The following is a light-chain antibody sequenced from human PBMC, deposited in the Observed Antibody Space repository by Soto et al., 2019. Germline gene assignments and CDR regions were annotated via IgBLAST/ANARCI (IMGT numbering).Light chain of an antibody. CDR3: SSYGGNNNYV. Sequence: QSALTQPPSASGSPGQSVTISCTGTSSDVGGYNYVSWYQQHPGKVPKLMIYEVSKRPSGVPDRFSGSKSGKTASLTVSGLQADDEADYYCSSYGGNNNYVFGTGTKLTVL. CDR1: SSDVGGYNY. CDR2: EVS. V-gene: IGLV2-8*01. J-gene: IGLJ1*01.